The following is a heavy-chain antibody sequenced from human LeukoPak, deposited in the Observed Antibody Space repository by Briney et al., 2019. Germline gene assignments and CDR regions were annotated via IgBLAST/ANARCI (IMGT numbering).Heavy chain of an antibody. CDR1: GFTFSSYA. D-gene: IGHD2-2*01. CDR2: ISYDGSNK. J-gene: IGHJ3*02. CDR3: AREGCSSTRCYFRVSAFDI. V-gene: IGHV3-30*04. Sequence: PGGSLRLSCAASGFTFSSYAMHWVRQAPGKGLEWVAVISYDGSNKYYADSVKGRFTISRDNSKNTLYLQMNSLRAEDTAVYYCAREGCSSTRCYFRVSAFDIWGQGTMVTVSS.